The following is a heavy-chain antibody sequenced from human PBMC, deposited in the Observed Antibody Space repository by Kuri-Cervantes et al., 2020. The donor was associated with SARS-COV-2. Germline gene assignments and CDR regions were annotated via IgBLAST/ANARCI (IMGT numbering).Heavy chain of an antibody. CDR1: GFTFSSYW. Sequence: GESLKISCAASGFTFSSYWMSWVRQAPGKGLEWVANIKQDGSEKYYVDSVKGRFTISRDNAKNLLYLQMNSLRAEDTAVYYCARAEWGLTDYWGQGTLVTVSS. CDR2: IKQDGSEK. V-gene: IGHV3-7*01. D-gene: IGHD1-26*01. J-gene: IGHJ4*02. CDR3: ARAEWGLTDY.